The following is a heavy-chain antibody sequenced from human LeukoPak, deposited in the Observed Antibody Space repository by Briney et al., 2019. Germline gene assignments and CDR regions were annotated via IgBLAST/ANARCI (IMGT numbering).Heavy chain of an antibody. CDR2: IKQGGSET. CDR1: GFTFSSYC. J-gene: IGHJ3*02. CDR3: ARGVLYSTDAFDI. Sequence: GGSLRLSCAVSGFTFSSYCMTWVRQAPGKGLEWVANIKQGGSETYYVDSVKSRFAISRDIAKNSLYLQMNSLRAEDTAVYYCARGVLYSTDAFDIWGQGTMVIVSS. V-gene: IGHV3-7*01. D-gene: IGHD4-11*01.